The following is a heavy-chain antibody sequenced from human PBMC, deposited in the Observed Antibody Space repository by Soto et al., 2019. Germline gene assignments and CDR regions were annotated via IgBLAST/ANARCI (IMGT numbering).Heavy chain of an antibody. J-gene: IGHJ5*02. D-gene: IGHD3-16*01. V-gene: IGHV3-7*03. Sequence: PGGSLRLSCAASGFSFSSYCMTWVRQAPGKGLEWVANIKQDGREKYYVASVKGRFTIARDNGKNLLFLQMDSLTPDDTAVYYCAGDGVRNGAYNGWLDPWGQGTLVTVSS. CDR2: IKQDGREK. CDR1: GFSFSSYC. CDR3: AGDGVRNGAYNGWLDP.